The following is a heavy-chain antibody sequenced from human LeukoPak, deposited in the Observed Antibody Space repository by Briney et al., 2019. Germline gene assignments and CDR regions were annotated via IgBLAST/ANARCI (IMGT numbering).Heavy chain of an antibody. V-gene: IGHV3-20*04. CDR1: GFTFDDYG. D-gene: IGHD3-10*01. CDR3: ARGSREKTYYYGSGSYYHTDY. CDR2: INRNGGST. J-gene: IGHJ4*02. Sequence: PGGSLRLSCAASGFTFDDYGMSWVRQAPGKGLEWVSGINRNGGSTGYADSVKGRFTISRDNAKNSLYLQMNSLRAEDTALYYCARGSREKTYYYGSGSYYHTDYWGQGTLVTVSS.